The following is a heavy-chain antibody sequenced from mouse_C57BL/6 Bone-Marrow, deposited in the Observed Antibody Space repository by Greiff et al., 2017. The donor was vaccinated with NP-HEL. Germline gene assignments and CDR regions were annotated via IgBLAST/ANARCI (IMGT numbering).Heavy chain of an antibody. CDR2: IRSKSNNYAT. J-gene: IGHJ4*01. CDR1: GFSFNTYA. V-gene: IGHV10-1*01. Sequence: VQLKESGGGLVQPKGSLKLSCAASGFSFNTYAMNWVRQAPGKGLEWVARIRSKSNNYATYYADSVKDRFTISRDDSESMLYLQMNNLKTEDTAMYYCVRSLLYYYAMDYWGQGTSVTVSS. D-gene: IGHD6-2*01. CDR3: VRSLLYYYAMDY.